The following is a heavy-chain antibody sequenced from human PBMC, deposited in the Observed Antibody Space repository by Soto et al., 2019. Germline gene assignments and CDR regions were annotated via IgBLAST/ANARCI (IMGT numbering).Heavy chain of an antibody. V-gene: IGHV3-15*01. CDR1: GFTFSNAW. J-gene: IGHJ4*02. D-gene: IGHD1-26*01. CDR2: IKKKSDGGTT. Sequence: PGGSLRLSCAASGFTFSNAWMNWVRQAPGKGLEWVGRIKKKSDGGTTDYAAPVKGRFRISRDDAIKTLYLEMNSLQIDDTAVYYCTPLDFRVVGATPDYWGRGTLVTVSS. CDR3: TPLDFRVVGATPDY.